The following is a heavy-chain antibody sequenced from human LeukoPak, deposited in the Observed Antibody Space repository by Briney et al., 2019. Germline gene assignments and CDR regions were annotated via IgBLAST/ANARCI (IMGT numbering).Heavy chain of an antibody. Sequence: GGSLRLACEASGFSFNTYAMNWVRQAPGKGLEWVSAISGNGVNTHYVDSLKGRLILSRDNSKNTVYLKMSSLIAGDTAVYYCARVQRDDFCDYGNDYWGQGTLVTVSS. CDR2: ISGNGVNT. J-gene: IGHJ4*02. V-gene: IGHV3-23*01. D-gene: IGHD4-17*01. CDR3: ARVQRDDFCDYGNDY. CDR1: GFSFNTYA.